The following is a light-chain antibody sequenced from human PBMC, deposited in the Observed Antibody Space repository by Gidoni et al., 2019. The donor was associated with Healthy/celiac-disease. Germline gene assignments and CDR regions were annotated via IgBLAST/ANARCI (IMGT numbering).Light chain of an antibody. V-gene: IGLV1-40*01. CDR3: QSYDSSLSGVV. J-gene: IGLJ2*01. CDR1: SSNIGSGYD. Sequence: QSVLTPPPSVSGPPGQRVNISCTGSSSNIGSGYDVYCDQHLPGTAPKLLIDGNNNRPSGVPDRFSVSKSGTSSSLAITGRQAEDEGDFYCQSYDSSLSGVVFGGGTRLTVL. CDR2: GNN.